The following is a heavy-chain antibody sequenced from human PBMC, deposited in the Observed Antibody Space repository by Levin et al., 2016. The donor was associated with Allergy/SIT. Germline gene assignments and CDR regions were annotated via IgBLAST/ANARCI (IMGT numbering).Heavy chain of an antibody. CDR3: GRLEYYASGYYGMDV. CDR1: GYSFTSQW. CDR2: IDPSDSQT. D-gene: IGHD2/OR15-2a*01. V-gene: IGHV5-10-1*01. Sequence: KVSCKASGYSFTSQWISWVRQMPGKGLEWMGRIDPSDSQTKYSPSFQGHVTFSTDKSINTAYLQWSSLRASDTAMYYCGRLEYYASGYYGMDVWGPGTTVTVS. J-gene: IGHJ6*02.